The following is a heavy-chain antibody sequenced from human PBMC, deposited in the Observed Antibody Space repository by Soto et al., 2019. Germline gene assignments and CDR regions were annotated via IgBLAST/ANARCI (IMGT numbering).Heavy chain of an antibody. CDR1: GFPLSTSGVG. Sequence: SGPTLVNPTQTLTLTCTFSGFPLSTSGVGVGWIRQPPGKALEWLALIYWNDYKHYSPSLNSRLTITKDTSKNQVVLTMTNMDPVDTATYYCALRGYGRGDSCYSAWGQGTPVTVSS. J-gene: IGHJ5*01. CDR3: ALRGYGRGDSCYSA. V-gene: IGHV2-5*01. CDR2: IYWNDYK. D-gene: IGHD2-15*01.